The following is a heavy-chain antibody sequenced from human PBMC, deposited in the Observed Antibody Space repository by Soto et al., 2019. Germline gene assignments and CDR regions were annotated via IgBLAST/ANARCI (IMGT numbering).Heavy chain of an antibody. D-gene: IGHD3-10*01. CDR2: IIPIFGTA. J-gene: IGHJ4*02. V-gene: IGHV1-69*12. CDR1: GGTCISYA. CDR3: ARVGSTMVRGVILPPFDY. Sequence: QVQLVQSGAEVKKPGSSVKVSCKASGGTCISYAISWVRQAPGQGLEWMGGIIPIFGTANYAQKFQGRVTINEDESTSTGYMEMSSLRSEDTAVYYGARVGSTMVRGVILPPFDYWGQGTLVTVSS.